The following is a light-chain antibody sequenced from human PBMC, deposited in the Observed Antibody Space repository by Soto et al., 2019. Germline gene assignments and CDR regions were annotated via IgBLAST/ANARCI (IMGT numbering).Light chain of an antibody. V-gene: IGKV3D-15*01. CDR2: GAS. CDR1: QSVNIY. J-gene: IGKJ4*01. Sequence: EIVMTQSPATLSVSPGERATLSCRASQSVNIYLAWYQQKPGQAPRLLIFGASHRATGIPARFSGSGSGTEFNLTISSLQSEDFAVYFCQQYDDWLRLTFGGGTKVEIK. CDR3: QQYDDWLRLT.